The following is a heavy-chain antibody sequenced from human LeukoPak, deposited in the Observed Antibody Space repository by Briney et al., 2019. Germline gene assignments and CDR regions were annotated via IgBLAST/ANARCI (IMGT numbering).Heavy chain of an antibody. CDR3: AKRGLYSSTWYGFDY. CDR1: GFTFSSYA. V-gene: IGHV3-23*01. D-gene: IGHD6-13*01. CDR2: ISGSGGST. Sequence: GGSLRLSCAASGFTFSSYAMSWVRQAPGKGLEWVSGISGSGGSTYYADSVKGRFTISRDNSKNTLYLQMNSLTVEDTAVYYCAKRGLYSSTWYGFDYWGQGTLVTVSS. J-gene: IGHJ4*02.